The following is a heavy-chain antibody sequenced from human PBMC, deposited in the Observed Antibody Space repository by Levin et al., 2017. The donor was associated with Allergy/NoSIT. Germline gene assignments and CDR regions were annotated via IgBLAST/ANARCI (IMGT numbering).Heavy chain of an antibody. D-gene: IGHD6-19*01. CDR2: INGGGDYI. CDR1: GFTFSSQA. J-gene: IGHJ4*02. V-gene: IGHV3-23*01. CDR3: ARDAEYSSGWYYFDY. Sequence: GGSLRLSCAASGFTFSSQAMSWVRQPPGKGLDWVSAINGGGDYIYYTDSVKGRFTISRDNSKNTLYLQMGSLRAEDMAVYYCARDAEYSSGWYYFDYWGQGTLVTVSS.